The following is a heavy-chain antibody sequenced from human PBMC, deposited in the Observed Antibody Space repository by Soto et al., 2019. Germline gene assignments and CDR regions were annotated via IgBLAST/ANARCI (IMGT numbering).Heavy chain of an antibody. V-gene: IGHV3-23*01. Sequence: QLLESGGGLVQPGGSLRLSCATSGVTFSSYAMTWVRQAPGKGLEWVSLATASGTSHYADSVKGRFTISRDNSKNILHLQMNNLRADDTAVYYCAKALRTSSWKIDYYYGMDVWGPGTTVTVSS. CDR3: AKALRTSSWKIDYYYGMDV. CDR1: GVTFSSYA. CDR2: ATASGTS. J-gene: IGHJ6*02. D-gene: IGHD1-1*01.